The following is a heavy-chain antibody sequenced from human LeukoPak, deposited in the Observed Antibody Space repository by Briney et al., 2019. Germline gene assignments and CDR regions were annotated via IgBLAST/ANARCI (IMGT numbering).Heavy chain of an antibody. CDR1: GGSFSGYY. Sequence: SETLSLTCAVYGGSFSGYYWSWIRQPPGKGLEWIGEINHSGSTNYNPSLKSRVTISVDTSKNQFSLKLSSVTAADTAVYYCARRRRGDSSGWYDQFFDYWGQGTLVTVSS. V-gene: IGHV4-34*01. D-gene: IGHD6-19*01. CDR3: ARRRRGDSSGWYDQFFDY. J-gene: IGHJ4*02. CDR2: INHSGST.